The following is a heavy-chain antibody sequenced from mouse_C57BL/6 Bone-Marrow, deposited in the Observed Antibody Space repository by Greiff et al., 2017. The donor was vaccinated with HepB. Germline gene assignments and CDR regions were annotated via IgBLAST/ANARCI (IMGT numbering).Heavy chain of an antibody. V-gene: IGHV5-2*01. CDR3: ARPFLTSAWFAY. CDR2: INSDGGST. CDR1: EYEFPSHD. J-gene: IGHJ3*01. Sequence: EVKLVESGGGLVQPGESLKLSCDSNEYEFPSHDMSWVRKTPEKRLALVAAINSDGGSTYYPDTMERRFIISRDNTKKTLYLQMSSLRSEDTALYYCARPFLTSAWFAYWGQGTLVTVSA. D-gene: IGHD1-1*01.